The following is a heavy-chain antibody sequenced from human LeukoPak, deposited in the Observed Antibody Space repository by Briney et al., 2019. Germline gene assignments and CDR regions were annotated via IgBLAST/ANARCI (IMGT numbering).Heavy chain of an antibody. CDR3: AREKGSIVGTITSHYYYYMDV. CDR2: INDSGST. J-gene: IGHJ6*03. V-gene: IGHV4-34*01. Sequence: PSETLSLTCAVFGGSFSGYYWSWIRQPPGKGLEWIGEINDSGSTNYNPSLKSRVTISVDTSKNQFSLKLSSVTAADTAVYYCAREKGSIVGTITSHYYYYMDVWGKGTTVTASS. D-gene: IGHD5-12*01. CDR1: GGSFSGYY.